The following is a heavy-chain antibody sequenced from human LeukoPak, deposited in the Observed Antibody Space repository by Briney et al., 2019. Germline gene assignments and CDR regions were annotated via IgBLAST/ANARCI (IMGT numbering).Heavy chain of an antibody. V-gene: IGHV4-59*01. D-gene: IGHD4-11*01. CDR1: GFTFTSYY. CDR3: AREPYSDAFDI. CDR2: IYYSGST. Sequence: AGGSLRLSCAASGFTFTSYYMSWIRQPPGKGLEWIGYIYYSGSTNYNPSLKSRVTISVDTSKNQFSLKLSSVTAADTAVYYCAREPYSDAFDIWGQGTMVTVSS. J-gene: IGHJ3*02.